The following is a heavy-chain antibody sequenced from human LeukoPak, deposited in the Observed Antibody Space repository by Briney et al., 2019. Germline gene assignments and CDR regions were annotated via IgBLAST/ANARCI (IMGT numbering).Heavy chain of an antibody. V-gene: IGHV4-31*02. CDR1: GFTFSSYG. J-gene: IGHJ5*02. Sequence: LRLSCAASGFTFSSYGMHWVRQAPGKGLEWIGYIYYSGSTYYNPSLKSRVTISVDTSKKQFSLKLSSVTAADTAVYYCARAPGDNWFDPWGQGTLVTVSS. CDR2: IYYSGST. CDR3: ARAPGDNWFDP.